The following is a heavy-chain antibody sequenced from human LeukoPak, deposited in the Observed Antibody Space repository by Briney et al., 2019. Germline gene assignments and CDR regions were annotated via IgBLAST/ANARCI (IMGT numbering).Heavy chain of an antibody. J-gene: IGHJ4*02. CDR2: INPNSGGT. CDR3: ARSSSFIAAAADY. CDR1: GYTFTGYY. V-gene: IGHV1-2*02. Sequence: ASVKVSRKASGYTFTGYYMHWVRQAPGQGLEWMGWINPNSGGTNYAQKFQGRVTMTRDTSISTAYMELSRLRSDDTAVYYCARSSSFIAAAADYWGQGTLVTVSS. D-gene: IGHD6-13*01.